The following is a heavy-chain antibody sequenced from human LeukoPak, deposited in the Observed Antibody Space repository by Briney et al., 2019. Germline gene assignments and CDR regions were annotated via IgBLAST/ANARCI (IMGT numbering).Heavy chain of an antibody. CDR3: ARRPARKLNWFDP. Sequence: ASVTVSFKASGYTFTSYGISWVRQAPGQGLEWMGWISAYNGNTNYAQKLQGRVTMTTDTSTSTAYMELRSLRSDDTAVYYCARRPARKLNWFDPWGQGTLVTVSS. CDR1: GYTFTSYG. CDR2: ISAYNGNT. D-gene: IGHD2-15*01. V-gene: IGHV1-18*01. J-gene: IGHJ5*02.